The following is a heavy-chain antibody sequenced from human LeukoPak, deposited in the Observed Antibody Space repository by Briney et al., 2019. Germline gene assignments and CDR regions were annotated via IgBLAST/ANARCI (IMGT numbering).Heavy chain of an antibody. CDR1: GFTVSSNY. V-gene: IGHV3-66*01. CDR3: ARAVYYDSSGFHY. J-gene: IGHJ4*02. CDR2: IYSGGAT. D-gene: IGHD3-22*01. Sequence: GGSLRLSCAASGFTVSSNYMSWVRQAPGKGLECVSVIYSGGATYYTDSVKGRFTISRDNSKNTLYLQMNSLRAEDTAVYYCARAVYYDSSGFHYWGQGTLVTVSS.